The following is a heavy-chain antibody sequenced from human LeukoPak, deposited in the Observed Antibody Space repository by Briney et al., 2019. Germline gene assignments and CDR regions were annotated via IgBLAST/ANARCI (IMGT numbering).Heavy chain of an antibody. CDR1: GYTFTDYY. D-gene: IGHD6-6*01. CDR3: ARDNSYRDSSWWFDP. J-gene: IGHJ5*02. CDR2: INPSGSRT. Sequence: GASVKVSCKASGYTFTDYYMHWVRQAPGRGLEWVGLINPSGSRTICAQKFQGRVTMTRDASMSTDYMELSSLTSEDTAVYYCARDNSYRDSSWWFDPWGQGTLVTVSS. V-gene: IGHV1-46*01.